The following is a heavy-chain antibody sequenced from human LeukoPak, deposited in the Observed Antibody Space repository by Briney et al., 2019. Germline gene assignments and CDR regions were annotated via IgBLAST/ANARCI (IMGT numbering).Heavy chain of an antibody. CDR1: GYTFTGYY. V-gene: IGHV1-2*02. J-gene: IGHJ4*02. D-gene: IGHD5-24*01. CDR2: INPNSGGT. CDR3: ARPPGRDGYNRYDY. Sequence: ASVKVSSKASGYTFTGYYMHSVRQAPGQGLEWMGWINPNSGGTNYAQKFQGRVTMTSDTSISTAYMELNRLRSDDTAVYYCARPPGRDGYNRYDYWGQGTLVTVSS.